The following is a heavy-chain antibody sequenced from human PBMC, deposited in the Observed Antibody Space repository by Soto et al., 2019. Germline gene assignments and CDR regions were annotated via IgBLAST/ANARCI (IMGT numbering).Heavy chain of an antibody. CDR1: GGSISSGGYY. J-gene: IGHJ3*02. V-gene: IGHV4-31*03. CDR2: IYYSGST. Sequence: SETLSLTCTFSGGSISSGGYYLSWIRQHPGKGLEWIGYIYYSGSTYYNPSLKSRVTISVDTSKNQFSLKLSSVTAADTAVYYCARVGYCSGGSCYSHRLAFSAFDIWGQGTMVTVSS. D-gene: IGHD2-15*01. CDR3: ARVGYCSGGSCYSHRLAFSAFDI.